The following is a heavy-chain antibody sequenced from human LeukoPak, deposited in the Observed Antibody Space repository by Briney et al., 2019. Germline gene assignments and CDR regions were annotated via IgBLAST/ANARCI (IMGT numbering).Heavy chain of an antibody. J-gene: IGHJ4*02. Sequence: PGESLRLSCAASGFSFSSYGMHWVRQAPGKGLEWVAVISYDGSNKYYVDSVKGRFTISRDNSKNTLFLQMNSLRAEDTAVYYCARDIYDGSGYYYDYWGQGTLVTVSS. D-gene: IGHD3-22*01. CDR1: GFSFSSYG. V-gene: IGHV3-33*01. CDR3: ARDIYDGSGYYYDY. CDR2: ISYDGSNK.